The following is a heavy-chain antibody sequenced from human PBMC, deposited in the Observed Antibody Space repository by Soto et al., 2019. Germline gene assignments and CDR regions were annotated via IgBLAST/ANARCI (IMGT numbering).Heavy chain of an antibody. CDR1: GFTVSSNY. J-gene: IGHJ1*01. D-gene: IGHD4-17*01. CDR2: IYSGGRT. CDR3: ARDGAMTTYFEYFQH. V-gene: IGHV3-53*01. Sequence: EVQLVESGGGLIQPGGSLRLSCAASGFTVSSNYMSWVRQAPGKGLEWVSTIYSGGRTFYADSVKGRFTISRDNSKNTLYLEMNSLRAEDTAVYYCARDGAMTTYFEYFQHWGHGTLVTVSS.